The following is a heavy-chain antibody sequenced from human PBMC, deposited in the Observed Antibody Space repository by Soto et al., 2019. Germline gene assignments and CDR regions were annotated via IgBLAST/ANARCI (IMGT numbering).Heavy chain of an antibody. CDR2: INPNSGGT. Sequence: MGSSQQSTKQGLEWMVWINPNSGGTNYAQKFEGRFTMTRDTSISTAYMEVSRLRSDDTAVFYCARDRLFYANGTTANGSAALAVRGNGTTVPVSS. V-gene: IGHV1-2*02. D-gene: IGHD2-8*01. J-gene: IGHJ3*01. CDR3: ARDRLFYANGTTANGSAALAV.